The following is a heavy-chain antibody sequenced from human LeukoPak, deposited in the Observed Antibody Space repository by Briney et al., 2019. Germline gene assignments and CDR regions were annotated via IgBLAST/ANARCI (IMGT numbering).Heavy chain of an antibody. CDR3: ARAQPARYCTSTSCYAAFDI. CDR1: GGSISSFY. D-gene: IGHD2-2*01. J-gene: IGHJ3*02. Sequence: PSETLSLTCAVYGGSISSFYWSWIRQPPGKGLEWIGYIYYSGSTNYNPSLKSRVTISVDTSKNQFSLKLSSVTAADTAVYYCARAQPARYCTSTSCYAAFDIWGQGTMVTVSS. CDR2: IYYSGST. V-gene: IGHV4-59*01.